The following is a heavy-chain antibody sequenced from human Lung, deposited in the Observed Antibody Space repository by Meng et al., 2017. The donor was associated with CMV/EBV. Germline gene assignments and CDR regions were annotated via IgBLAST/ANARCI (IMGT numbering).Heavy chain of an antibody. D-gene: IGHD3-10*01. CDR3: ARMYSGSRPFDA. V-gene: IGHV3-48*03. Sequence: GESXKISCSASGFTFSSYEMHWVRQAPGKGLKWVAYISLSEATVHYADSVKGRFTISRDNAKNFLYLQMNSLRAEDTAVYYCARMYSGSRPFDAWGQGTLVTVSS. CDR1: GFTFSSYE. J-gene: IGHJ4*02. CDR2: ISLSEATV.